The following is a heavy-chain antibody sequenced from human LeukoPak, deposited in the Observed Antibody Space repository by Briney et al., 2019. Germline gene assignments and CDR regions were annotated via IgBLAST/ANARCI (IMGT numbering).Heavy chain of an antibody. J-gene: IGHJ4*02. V-gene: IGHV4-4*07. CDR1: GGSISSYY. CDR3: ARGISMVRGNQHFDY. Sequence: PSETLSLTCTVSGGSISSYYWSWIRQPAGKGLEWIGRIYTSGSTNYNPSLKSRVTMSVHTSKNQFSLKLSSVTAADTAVYYCARGISMVRGNQHFDYWGQGTLVTVSS. CDR2: IYTSGST. D-gene: IGHD3-10*01.